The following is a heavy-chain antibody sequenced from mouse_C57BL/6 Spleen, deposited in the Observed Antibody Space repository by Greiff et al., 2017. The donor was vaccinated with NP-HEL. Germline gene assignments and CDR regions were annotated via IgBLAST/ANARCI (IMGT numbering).Heavy chain of an antibody. J-gene: IGHJ1*03. CDR1: GYTFTSYW. Sequence: QVQLQQPGAELVKPGASVKMSCKASGYTFTSYWITWVKQRPGQGLEWIGDIYPGSGSTNYNEKFKSKATLTVDTSSSTAYMQLSSLTSEDSAVYYCARRTVVAEDWYFDVWGTGTTVTVSS. CDR3: ARRTVVAEDWYFDV. D-gene: IGHD1-1*01. V-gene: IGHV1-55*01. CDR2: IYPGSGST.